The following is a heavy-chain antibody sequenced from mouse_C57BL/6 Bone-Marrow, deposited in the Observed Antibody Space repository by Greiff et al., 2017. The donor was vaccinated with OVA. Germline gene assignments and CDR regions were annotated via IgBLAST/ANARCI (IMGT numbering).Heavy chain of an antibody. J-gene: IGHJ3*01. Sequence: QVQLQQPGAELVRPGTSVKLSCKASGYTFTSYWMHWVKQRPGQGLEWIGVIDPSDSYTNYNQPFQGKATLTVDTSSSTAYMPLSSLTSDDSAVYYGARRGGNYVPFAYWGQGTLVTVSA. CDR2: IDPSDSYT. CDR3: ARRGGNYVPFAY. D-gene: IGHD2-1*01. CDR1: GYTFTSYW. V-gene: IGHV1-59*01.